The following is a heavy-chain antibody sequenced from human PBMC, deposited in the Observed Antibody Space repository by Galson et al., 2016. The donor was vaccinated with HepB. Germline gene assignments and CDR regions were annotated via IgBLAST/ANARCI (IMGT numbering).Heavy chain of an antibody. CDR1: GYTFTSYY. CDR2: INPSGGST. D-gene: IGHD1-26*01. Sequence: SVKVSCKASGYTFTSYYMHWVRQAPGQGLEWMGIINPSGGSTSYAQNFQGRVTMTRDTSTSTVYMELSSLRSEDSAMYYYAREGATSIGGFGYWGQGTLVTVSS. J-gene: IGHJ4*02. V-gene: IGHV1-46*01. CDR3: AREGATSIGGFGY.